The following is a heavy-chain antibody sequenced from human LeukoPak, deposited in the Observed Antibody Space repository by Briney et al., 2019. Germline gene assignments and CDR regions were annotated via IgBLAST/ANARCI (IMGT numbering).Heavy chain of an antibody. V-gene: IGHV3-21*01. CDR3: AQLKLGTQDY. CDR2: ISGSSDYT. Sequence: GGSLRLSCAASGFNFTTYGMNWVRLAPGKGLEWVSSISGSSDYTYYADSVTGRFTISRDNAKNSLYLQMNSLRAEDTAVYYCAQLKLGTQDYWGHGTLFTVSS. D-gene: IGHD5-24*01. CDR1: GFNFTTYG. J-gene: IGHJ4*01.